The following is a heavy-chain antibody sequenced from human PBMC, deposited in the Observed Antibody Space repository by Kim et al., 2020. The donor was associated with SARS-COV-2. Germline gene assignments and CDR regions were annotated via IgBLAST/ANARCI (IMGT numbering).Heavy chain of an antibody. J-gene: IGHJ3*02. V-gene: IGHV4-39*01. Sequence: YCSPPLKSRVTISVDTSKTQCSLKLGAVTAADTAVYYGARRQPSGEAFDIWGQGTMVTVSS. D-gene: IGHD1-1*01. CDR3: ARRQPSGEAFDI.